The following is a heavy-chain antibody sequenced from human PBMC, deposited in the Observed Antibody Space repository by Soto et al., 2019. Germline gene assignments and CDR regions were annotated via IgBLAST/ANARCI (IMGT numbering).Heavy chain of an antibody. CDR3: AKEGYEPNFFYYGMDV. CDR2: IGGSGGRT. CDR1: GFTFSTYA. D-gene: IGHD1-1*01. Sequence: GGSLRLSCAAPGFTFSTYAMSWVRQAPGKGLEWVSTIGGSGGRTYYADSVKGRFTISRDNSKNTLYLQMNSLRAEDTAVYYCAKEGYEPNFFYYGMDVWGQGTTVTVSS. J-gene: IGHJ6*02. V-gene: IGHV3-23*01.